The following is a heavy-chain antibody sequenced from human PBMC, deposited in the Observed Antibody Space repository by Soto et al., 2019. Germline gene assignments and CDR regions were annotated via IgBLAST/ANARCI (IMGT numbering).Heavy chain of an antibody. CDR3: ASSLPSDYGDYTSFDY. D-gene: IGHD4-17*01. V-gene: IGHV1-69*02. J-gene: IGHJ4*02. CDR2: IIPILGIT. CDR1: GGTFNSYS. Sequence: QVQLVQSGAEVKKPGSSVKVSCKASGGTFNSYSINWVRQAPGQGLEWMGRIIPILGITNYAQKFQGRVTISADKSTSTAYMELSSLRSEDTAVYYCASSLPSDYGDYTSFDYWGQGTLVTVSS.